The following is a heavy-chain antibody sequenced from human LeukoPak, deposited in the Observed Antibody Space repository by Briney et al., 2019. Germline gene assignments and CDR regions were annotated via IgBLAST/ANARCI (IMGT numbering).Heavy chain of an antibody. Sequence: SETLSLTCTVSGGSISSYYWSWIRQPPGKGLEWIGYIYYSGSTNYDPSLKSRVTISVDTSKNQFSLKLSSVTAADTAVYYCARVYCPNGVCYNSRGWFDPWGQGTLVTVSS. J-gene: IGHJ5*02. CDR3: ARVYCPNGVCYNSRGWFDP. CDR2: IYYSGST. CDR1: GGSISSYY. D-gene: IGHD2-8*01. V-gene: IGHV4-59*01.